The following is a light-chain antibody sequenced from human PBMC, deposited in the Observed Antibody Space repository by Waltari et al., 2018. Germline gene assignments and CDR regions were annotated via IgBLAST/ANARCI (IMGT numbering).Light chain of an antibody. CDR2: EVS. Sequence: QSALTQPASVSGSPGQSITISCTGTRRDVGSYNLVSWYQQHPGKAPNLIIYEVSKRPSGISNRFAGSKSANTASLTISGLQAEDEADYYCCSYSTTITSVFGTGTKVTIL. J-gene: IGLJ1*01. CDR3: CSYSTTITSV. V-gene: IGLV2-23*02. CDR1: RRDVGSYNL.